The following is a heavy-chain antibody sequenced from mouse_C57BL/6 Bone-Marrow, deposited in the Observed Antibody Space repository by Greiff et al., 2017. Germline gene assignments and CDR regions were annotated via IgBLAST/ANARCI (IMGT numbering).Heavy chain of an antibody. CDR2: SRNKANDYTT. J-gene: IGHJ4*01. CDR1: GFTFSDFY. Sequence: EVKLVESGGGLVQSGRSLRLSCATSGFTFSDFYMEWVRQAPGKGLEWIAASRNKANDYTTEYSASVKGRFIVSRDTSQSILYLQMNALRAEDTAIYYCARDAQNGMDYWGQGTSVTVSS. V-gene: IGHV7-1*01. CDR3: ARDAQNGMDY.